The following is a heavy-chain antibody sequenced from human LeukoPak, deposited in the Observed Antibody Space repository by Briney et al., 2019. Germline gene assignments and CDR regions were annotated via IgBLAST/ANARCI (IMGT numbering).Heavy chain of an antibody. CDR1: GFTFSRYG. V-gene: IGHV3-30*02. J-gene: IGHJ6*03. CDR3: AKDPTDTAMAIYYYYMDV. CDR2: IRYDGSNK. D-gene: IGHD5-18*01. Sequence: GGSLRLSCAAAGFTFSRYGMHWVRQAPGKGLEWVAVIRYDGSNKYYADSVKGRFTISRDNSKNTLYLQMNSLRAEDTAVYYCAKDPTDTAMAIYYYYMDVRGKGTTVTISS.